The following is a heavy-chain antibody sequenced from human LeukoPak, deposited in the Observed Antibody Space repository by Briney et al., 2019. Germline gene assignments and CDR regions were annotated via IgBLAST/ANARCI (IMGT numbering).Heavy chain of an antibody. Sequence: GGSLRLSCAASGFTFSYYGMHWVRQAPGKGLEWVAGVSYDGSNKYFADSVKGRFTISRDNSKNTLYLQMNSLRAEDTAVYYCAKRGVAAAYYFDYWGQGTLVTVSS. D-gene: IGHD2-15*01. CDR3: AKRGVAAAYYFDY. V-gene: IGHV3-30*18. CDR1: GFTFSYYG. J-gene: IGHJ4*02. CDR2: VSYDGSNK.